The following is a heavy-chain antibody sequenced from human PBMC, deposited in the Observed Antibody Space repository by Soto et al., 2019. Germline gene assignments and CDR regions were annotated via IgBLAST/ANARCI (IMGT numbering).Heavy chain of an antibody. CDR2: ISSSSGTI. V-gene: IGHV3-48*02. J-gene: IGHJ6*02. D-gene: IGHD3-3*01. CDR3: AREDPWSANADDMDV. CDR1: GFTFSSYR. Sequence: EVQLVESGGGLVQPGGSLRLSCVASGFTFSSYRLNWVRQAPGKGLEWVSYISSSSGTIYYADSVKGRFTISRDNAENSLYLQMNSLRDDDTAVYYCAREDPWSANADDMDVWGQGTTVTVSS.